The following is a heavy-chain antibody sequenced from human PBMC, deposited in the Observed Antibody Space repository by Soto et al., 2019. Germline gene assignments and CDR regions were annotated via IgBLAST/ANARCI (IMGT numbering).Heavy chain of an antibody. J-gene: IGHJ6*02. CDR1: GYDFTAYD. V-gene: IGHV1-8*02. D-gene: IGHD6-13*01. CDR2: MNPINGAT. CDR3: GRGPSPRAPAGGTPYYYAMDV. Sequence: KVSCKTSGYDFTAYDINWVRQASGQGLEWMGWMNPINGATGSARRFQGRVSMTRNTATGTAYLELTSLRSDDTGVYYCGRGPSPRAPAGGTPYYYAMDVWGQGTTVTVSS.